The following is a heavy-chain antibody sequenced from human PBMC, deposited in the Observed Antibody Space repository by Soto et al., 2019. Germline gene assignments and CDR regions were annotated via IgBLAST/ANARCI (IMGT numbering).Heavy chain of an antibody. V-gene: IGHV3-30*18. J-gene: IGHJ4*02. CDR2: ISYDGNHK. CDR1: GFRFSDSG. D-gene: IGHD4-17*01. Sequence: QVQLVESGGGVVQPGRSLRLSCAASGFRFSDSGMHWIRQAPGKGLEWAAFISYDGNHKFYAESVKGRFTISRDNFKNTVYLQMNSLRSEDTALYYCSNTDYGEYGGDYWGQGTLVTVSS. CDR3: SNTDYGEYGGDY.